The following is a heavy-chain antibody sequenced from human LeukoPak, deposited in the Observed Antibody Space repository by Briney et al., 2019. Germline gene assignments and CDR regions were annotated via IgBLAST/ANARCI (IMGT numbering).Heavy chain of an antibody. D-gene: IGHD6-13*01. CDR2: IYPGDSDT. CDR3: ARLGVRWYDGPEHFDY. CDR1: GSRFTSYW. J-gene: IGHJ4*02. V-gene: IGHV5-51*01. Sequence: GESLKISCKGSGSRFTSYWIGWVRQMPGKGLEWMGIIYPGDSDTRYSPSFQGQVTISADKSISTAYLQWSSLKASDTAMYYCARLGVRWYDGPEHFDYWGQGTLVTVSS.